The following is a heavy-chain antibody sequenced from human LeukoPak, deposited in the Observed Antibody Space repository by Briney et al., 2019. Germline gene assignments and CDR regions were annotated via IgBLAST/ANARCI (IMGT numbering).Heavy chain of an antibody. Sequence: GASVKVSCKVSGYTLTELSMHWVRQAPGKGLEWMGGFDPEDGETIYAQKFQGRVTMTEDTSTDTPYMELSSLRSEDTAVYYCAADSSGWYDFDYWGQGTLVTVSS. CDR2: FDPEDGET. V-gene: IGHV1-24*01. CDR3: AADSSGWYDFDY. CDR1: GYTLTELS. J-gene: IGHJ4*02. D-gene: IGHD6-19*01.